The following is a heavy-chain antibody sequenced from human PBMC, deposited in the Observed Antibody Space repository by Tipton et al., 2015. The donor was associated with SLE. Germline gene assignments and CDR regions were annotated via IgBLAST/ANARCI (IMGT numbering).Heavy chain of an antibody. CDR2: INPSGGTI. D-gene: IGHD3-10*01. CDR3: ARGRRGRGFDV. J-gene: IGHJ3*01. V-gene: IGHV1-46*01. CDR1: GYTFTNYF. Sequence: QSGAEVKKPGASVKVSCKTSGYTFTNYFIHWVRQAPGQGLEWVGMINPSGGTITYAQSFQGRVTVTRVTSTSTVYMDLSSLISEDAAVYQCARGRRGRGFDVWGHGTMVTVS.